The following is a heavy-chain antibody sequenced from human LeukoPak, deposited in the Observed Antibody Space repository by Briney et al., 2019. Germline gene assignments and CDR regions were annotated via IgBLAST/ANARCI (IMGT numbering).Heavy chain of an antibody. V-gene: IGHV1-2*02. CDR3: ASGYYTFNWFAP. CDR2: MNPNSGGT. CDR1: GYTFTGYY. J-gene: IGHJ5*02. D-gene: IGHD3-3*01. Sequence: ASVKVSCKASGYTFTGYYMHWVRQAPGQGLEWMGWMNPNSGGTNYAQKFQGRVTMTRDTSISTAYMELSRLRSDDTAVYYRASGYYTFNWFAPWGQGTLVTVSS.